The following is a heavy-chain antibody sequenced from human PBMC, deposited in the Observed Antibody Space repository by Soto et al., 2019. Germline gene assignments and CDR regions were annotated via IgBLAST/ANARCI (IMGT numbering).Heavy chain of an antibody. V-gene: IGHV3-23*01. CDR3: AKDPNYDSSGYYPNYFDY. CDR2: ISGSGGST. J-gene: IGHJ4*02. D-gene: IGHD3-22*01. CDR1: GFTFSSYA. Sequence: GGSLRLSCAASGFTFSSYAMSWVRQAPGKGLEWVSAISGSGGSTYYADSVKGRFTISRDNSKNTLHLQMNRLRAEDTAVYYCAKDPNYDSSGYYPNYFDYWGQGTLVTVSS.